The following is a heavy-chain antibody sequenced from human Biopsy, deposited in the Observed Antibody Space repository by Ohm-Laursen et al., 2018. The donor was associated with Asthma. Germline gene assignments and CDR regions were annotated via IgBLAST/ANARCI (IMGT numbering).Heavy chain of an antibody. Sequence: SLRLSCSVSGFTFSTYGMHWVRQAPGKGLEWVAVISYDGFNKDYGDSVKGRFTISRDNSKNTLYLQMNSLRTEDTAVYYCAKRRGYSGHDNDYWGQGTLVIVSS. D-gene: IGHD5-12*01. CDR3: AKRRGYSGHDNDY. CDR1: GFTFSTYG. J-gene: IGHJ4*02. V-gene: IGHV3-30*18. CDR2: ISYDGFNK.